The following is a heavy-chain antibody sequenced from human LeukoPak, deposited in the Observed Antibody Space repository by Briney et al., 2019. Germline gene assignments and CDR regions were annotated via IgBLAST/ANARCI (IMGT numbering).Heavy chain of an antibody. V-gene: IGHV4-59*12. J-gene: IGHJ4*02. D-gene: IGHD6-13*01. CDR1: GGSISSYY. CDR2: IYYSGST. CDR3: ARDYSSSWIFYFDY. Sequence: SETLSLTCTVSGGSISSYYWSWIRQPPGKGLEWIGYIYYSGSTNYNPSLKSRVTISVDTSKNQFSLKLSSVTAADTAVYYCARDYSSSWIFYFDYWGQGTLVTVSS.